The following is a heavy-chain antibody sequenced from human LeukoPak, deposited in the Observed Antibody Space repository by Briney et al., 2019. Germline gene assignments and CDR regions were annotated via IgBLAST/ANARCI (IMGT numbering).Heavy chain of an antibody. CDR1: GITFNDAW. CDR2: IKSKSQGGTT. CDR3: AKDWPSEWQQLPDYDAVDI. V-gene: IGHV3-15*01. D-gene: IGHD6-13*01. J-gene: IGHJ3*02. Sequence: PGGSLRLSCAASGITFNDAWMSWVRQAPGKGLEWVGRIKSKSQGGTTDYGAPVRGRFAISRDNSKNTLYLQMNSLRAEDTAVYHCAKDWPSEWQQLPDYDAVDIWGQGTMVTVSS.